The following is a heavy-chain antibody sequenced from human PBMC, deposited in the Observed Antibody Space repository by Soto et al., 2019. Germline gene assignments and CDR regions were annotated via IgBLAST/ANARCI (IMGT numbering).Heavy chain of an antibody. V-gene: IGHV4-59*01. CDR1: GASITTSY. Sequence: QVQLQESGPGLVKPSATLTLTCTVSGASITTSYWSWIRQPPGKGLERIGYIFHRGTTNYNPSLESRVSTSVDTSKNHFSLTITSETAAYTAVYYCAITPFRLAVGPVPFYFDAWGQGTRFTVSS. CDR2: IFHRGTT. J-gene: IGHJ4*02. CDR3: AITPFRLAVGPVPFYFDA. D-gene: IGHD1-20*01.